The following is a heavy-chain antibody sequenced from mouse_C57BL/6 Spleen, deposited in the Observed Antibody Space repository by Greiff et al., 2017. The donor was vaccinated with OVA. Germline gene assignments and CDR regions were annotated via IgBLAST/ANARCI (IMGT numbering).Heavy chain of an antibody. J-gene: IGHJ2*01. V-gene: IGHV1-69*01. CDR3: ARGGYYDFDY. D-gene: IGHD2-3*01. CDR1: GYTFTSYW. CDR2: IDPSDSHT. Sequence: VQLQQPGAELVMPGASVKLSCKASGYTFTSYWMHWVKQRPGQGLEWIGEIDPSDSHTNYNQKFKGKSTLTVDKSSSTAYMQLSSLTSEDSAVYYCARGGYYDFDYWGQGTTLTVSS.